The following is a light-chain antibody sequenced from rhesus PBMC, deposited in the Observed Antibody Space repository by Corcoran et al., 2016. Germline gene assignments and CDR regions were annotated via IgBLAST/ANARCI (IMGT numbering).Light chain of an antibody. Sequence: DIQMTQSPSSLSASVGDTVTITCRASQGISSYLNWFQQKPGKAPKLLIYAATTLQSGVPSRFSGNGSGTDFTLTISSLQPEDFATYYCQQYKNYPRTFGQGTKVEIK. V-gene: IGKV1-28*02. CDR2: AAT. CDR3: QQYKNYPRT. J-gene: IGKJ1*01. CDR1: QGISSY.